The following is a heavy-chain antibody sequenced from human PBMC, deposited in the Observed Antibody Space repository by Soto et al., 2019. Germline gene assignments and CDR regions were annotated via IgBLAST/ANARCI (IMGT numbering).Heavy chain of an antibody. J-gene: IGHJ5*01. D-gene: IGHD6-13*01. CDR1: GGSVSSNDYS. CDR3: ARNTSRLGWFDS. Sequence: PSETLSLTCTVSGGSVSSNDYSWGWVRQSPGKGLEWIGAIYSHDDTHYNPSLLSRVTISVDTSKNQFSLKLSSVTAADTAVYYCARNTSRLGWFDSWGQGILVTVSS. CDR2: IYSHDDT. V-gene: IGHV4-39*01.